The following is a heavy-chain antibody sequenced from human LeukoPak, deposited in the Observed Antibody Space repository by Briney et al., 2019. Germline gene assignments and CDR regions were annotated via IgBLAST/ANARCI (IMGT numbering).Heavy chain of an antibody. J-gene: IGHJ5*02. CDR1: GGSISSSGYY. CDR3: ASQDYYASGSYFRWFDP. D-gene: IGHD3-10*01. V-gene: IGHV4-39*01. CDR2: VYYSGST. Sequence: PSETLSLTCTVSGGSISSSGYYWGWIRQPQGKGLEWIGSVYYSGSTYYNPSLKNRVTISVDTSKSQFSLNLSSVTAADTAVYYCASQDYYASGSYFRWFDPWGQGTLVTVSS.